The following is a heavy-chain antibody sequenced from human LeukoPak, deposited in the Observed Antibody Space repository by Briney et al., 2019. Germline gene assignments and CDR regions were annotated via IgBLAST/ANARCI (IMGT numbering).Heavy chain of an antibody. CDR2: ITSSSSYI. V-gene: IGHV3-21*01. D-gene: IGHD1-26*01. Sequence: GGSLRLSCAASGFTFSTYNMNWVRQAPGKGLEWVSSITSSSSYIYYADSVKGRFTISRDNAENSLYLQMNSLRAEDTAVYYCARDPYSGGYGDYYYYYMDLWGQGTTVTIPS. J-gene: IGHJ6*03. CDR1: GFTFSTYN. CDR3: ARDPYSGGYGDYYYYYMDL.